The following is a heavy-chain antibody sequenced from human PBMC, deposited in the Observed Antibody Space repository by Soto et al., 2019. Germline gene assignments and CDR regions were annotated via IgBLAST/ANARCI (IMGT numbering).Heavy chain of an antibody. D-gene: IGHD6-6*01. Sequence: GGSLRLSCAASGFTFSSYGMHWVRQAPGKGLEWVAVISYDGSNKYYADSVKGRFTISRDNSKNTLYLQMNSLRAEDTAVYYCAKEVLEGSSSSWGQGTLVTVSS. J-gene: IGHJ5*02. CDR2: ISYDGSNK. CDR3: AKEVLEGSSSS. CDR1: GFTFSSYG. V-gene: IGHV3-30*18.